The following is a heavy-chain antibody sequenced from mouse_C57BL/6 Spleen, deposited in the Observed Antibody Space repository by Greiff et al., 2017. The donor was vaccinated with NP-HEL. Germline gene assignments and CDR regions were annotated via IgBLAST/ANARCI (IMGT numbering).Heavy chain of an antibody. CDR1: GYTFTEYT. V-gene: IGHV1-62-2*01. CDR3: ARHEESVVAFDY. D-gene: IGHD1-1*01. CDR2: FYPGSGSV. J-gene: IGHJ2*01. Sequence: VQVVESGAELVKPGASVKLSCKASGYTFTEYTIHWVKQRSGQGLEWIGWFYPGSGSVKYNEKFKDKATLTADKSSSTVYMELSRLTSEDSAVYFCARHEESVVAFDYWGQGTTLTVSS.